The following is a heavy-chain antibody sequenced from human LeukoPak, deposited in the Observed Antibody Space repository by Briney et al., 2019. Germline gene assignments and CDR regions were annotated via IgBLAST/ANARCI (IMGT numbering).Heavy chain of an antibody. CDR1: GFTSSCYA. J-gene: IGHJ3*02. Sequence: GSLRLSCAGSGFTSSCYAMHWVRQAPGKGLEYVSTLCSKGGITYYANSVKGRFTISRDNSKNTLYLQMGSVRAEDMAVYYCARAECGGDCYLYAFDIWGQGTMVTVSS. V-gene: IGHV3-64*01. CDR3: ARAECGGDCYLYAFDI. D-gene: IGHD2-21*02. CDR2: LCSKGGIT.